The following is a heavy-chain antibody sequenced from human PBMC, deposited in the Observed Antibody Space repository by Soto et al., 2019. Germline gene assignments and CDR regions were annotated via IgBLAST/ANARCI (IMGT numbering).Heavy chain of an antibody. D-gene: IGHD2-15*01. CDR1: GFTFSSYS. Sequence: GGSLRLSCAASGFTFSSYSMNWVRQAPGKGLEWVSYISSSSSTIYYADSVKGRFTISRDNAKNSLYLQMNSLRAEDTAVYYSGRVLATYCRGGSCYAKDVFDIGGKGTRVTVSS. CDR2: ISSSSSTI. V-gene: IGHV3-48*01. CDR3: GRVLATYCRGGSCYAKDVFDI. J-gene: IGHJ3*02.